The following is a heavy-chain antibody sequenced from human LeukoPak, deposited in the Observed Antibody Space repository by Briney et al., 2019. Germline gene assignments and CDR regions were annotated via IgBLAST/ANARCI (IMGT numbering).Heavy chain of an antibody. CDR1: GFTFNTYA. CDR3: ARAENYYTSGTHRRDFDY. V-gene: IGHV3-23*01. J-gene: IGHJ4*02. CDR2: ISDSGDST. D-gene: IGHD3-10*01. Sequence: PGGSLRLSCAASGFTFNTYAMNWVRLAPGKGLEWVSSISDSGDSTYYADSVRGRFTISRDDSKYTLYLQMNSLRAEDTAVYYCARAENYYTSGTHRRDFDYWGQGTLVTVSS.